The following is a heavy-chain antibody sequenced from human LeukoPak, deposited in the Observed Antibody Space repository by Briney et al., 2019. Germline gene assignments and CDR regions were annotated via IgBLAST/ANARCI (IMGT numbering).Heavy chain of an antibody. CDR3: ARPSFTSGSYFDH. CDR1: GFTFSSYW. CDR2: IKYDGSDK. D-gene: IGHD3-22*01. Sequence: PGGSLRLSCAASGFTFSSYWMSWVRQAPGKGLERVATIKYDGSDKYYVDSVKGRFTISRDNAKNSLYLQMNSLSGEDTAVYFCARPSFTSGSYFDHWGQGTLVTVSS. V-gene: IGHV3-7*01. J-gene: IGHJ4*02.